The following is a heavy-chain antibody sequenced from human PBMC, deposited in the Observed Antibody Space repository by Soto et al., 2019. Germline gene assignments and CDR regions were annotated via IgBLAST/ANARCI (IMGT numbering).Heavy chain of an antibody. CDR3: ARVHFDVLTRYYRGWFDP. D-gene: IGHD3-9*01. J-gene: IGHJ5*02. Sequence: QVQLVQSGAEVKKPGSSVKVSCKASGGAFTSYGITWVRQAPGQGLEWMGGIIPLFGSRSYAQKFQGRLTITADEATSTAYMDLSSLRSEDTAVYYWARVHFDVLTRYYRGWFDPWGQGTLVTVSS. CDR1: GGAFTSYG. CDR2: IIPLFGSR. V-gene: IGHV1-69*01.